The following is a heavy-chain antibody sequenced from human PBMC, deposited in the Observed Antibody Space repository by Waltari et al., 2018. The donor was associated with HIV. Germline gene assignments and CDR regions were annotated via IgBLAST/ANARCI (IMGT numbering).Heavy chain of an antibody. D-gene: IGHD6-19*01. J-gene: IGHJ4*02. Sequence: QVHLQESGPGLVKASETLSLTCSVSGGSIRGAYWSWIRQPPGKGVAWFGYIYYTGSTNYNPALKSRITMSLGPSKTQFSLKVNSVTSADTGVYYCAKESWAHSSGWQFDYWGPGILVTVSS. CDR1: GGSIRGAY. CDR3: AKESWAHSSGWQFDY. CDR2: IYYTGST. V-gene: IGHV4-59*01.